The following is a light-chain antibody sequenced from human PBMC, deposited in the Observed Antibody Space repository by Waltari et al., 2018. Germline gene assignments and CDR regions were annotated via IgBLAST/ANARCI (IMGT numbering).Light chain of an antibody. V-gene: IGLV2-14*01. CDR3: SSYTTSSTLYV. J-gene: IGLJ1*01. CDR2: EVS. CDR1: SSDVGGYNY. Sequence: QSALTQPASVSGSPGQSITISCTGPSSDVGGYNYVSWYQHHPGKAPKLMIYEVSNRPSGVSNRFSGSKSGNTASLTISGLQAEDEADYYCSSYTTSSTLYVFGTGTKVTVL.